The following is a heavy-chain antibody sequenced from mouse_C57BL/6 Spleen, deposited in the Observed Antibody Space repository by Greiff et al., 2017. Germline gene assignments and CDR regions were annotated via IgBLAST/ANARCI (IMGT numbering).Heavy chain of an antibody. CDR2: IYPGGGYT. J-gene: IGHJ1*03. V-gene: IGHV1-63*01. D-gene: IGHD1-1*01. CDR1: GYTFTNYW. Sequence: QVQLKESGAELVRPGTSVKMSCKASGYTFTNYWIGWAKQRPGHGLEWIGDIYPGGGYTNYNEKFKGKATLTADKSSSTAYMQFSSLTSEDSAIYYCARGNYYGSSYGYFDVWGTGTTVTVSS. CDR3: ARGNYYGSSYGYFDV.